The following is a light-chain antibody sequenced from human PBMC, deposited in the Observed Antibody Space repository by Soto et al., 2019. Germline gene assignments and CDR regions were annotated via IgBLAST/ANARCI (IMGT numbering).Light chain of an antibody. J-gene: IGKJ1*01. V-gene: IGKV1-5*03. Sequence: DIQMTQSPPTLSASVGDRVTITCRARQSISSWLAWYQQNPGEAPKLLIYKASTLESGVPSSFSGSGSGTEFTLTISSLQPDDFATYYCQQYNSFPWTFGQGTKVDIK. CDR2: KAS. CDR1: QSISSW. CDR3: QQYNSFPWT.